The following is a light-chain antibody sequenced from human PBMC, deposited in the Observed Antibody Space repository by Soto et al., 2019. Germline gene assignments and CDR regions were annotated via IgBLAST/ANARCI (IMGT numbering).Light chain of an antibody. CDR3: QQYGSSPMYT. J-gene: IGKJ2*01. CDR1: QGVSSSY. Sequence: EIVLTQSPGTRSLSPGERASLSCRASQGVSSSYLAWYQQKPGQAPRLLIYAASSRATGIPDRFSGSGSGADFTLTITRLEPEDFAVYYCQQYGSSPMYTFGQRTKLQIK. CDR2: AAS. V-gene: IGKV3-20*01.